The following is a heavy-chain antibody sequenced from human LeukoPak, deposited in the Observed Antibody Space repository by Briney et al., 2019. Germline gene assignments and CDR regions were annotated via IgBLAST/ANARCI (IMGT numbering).Heavy chain of an antibody. J-gene: IGHJ4*02. Sequence: GGSLRLSCAASGFTFSNYAMSWVRQAPGKGLEWVSAISGSGDNTYYADSVKGRFTVSRDNSKNTLYVQMNSLRAEDTAVYYCAKGPRIAAAGLSFDYWGQGTLVTVSS. CDR2: ISGSGDNT. V-gene: IGHV3-23*01. CDR3: AKGPRIAAAGLSFDY. CDR1: GFTFSNYA. D-gene: IGHD6-13*01.